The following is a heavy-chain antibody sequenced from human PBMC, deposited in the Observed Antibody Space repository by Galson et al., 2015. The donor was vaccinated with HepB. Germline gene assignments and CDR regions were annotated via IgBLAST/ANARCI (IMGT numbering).Heavy chain of an antibody. D-gene: IGHD2-8*02. CDR2: IKSKTDGETT. V-gene: IGHV3-15*01. J-gene: IGHJ5*02. Sequence: SLRLSCAASGFTFSRYAMSWVRQAPGKGLEWVGRIKSKTDGETTDYAAPVKGRFTISRDDSKNRLYLQMNSLKPEDTAVYYCTTDVYYSTYWSWLDPWGQGTLVTVSS. CDR3: TTDVYYSTYWSWLDP. CDR1: GFTFSRYA.